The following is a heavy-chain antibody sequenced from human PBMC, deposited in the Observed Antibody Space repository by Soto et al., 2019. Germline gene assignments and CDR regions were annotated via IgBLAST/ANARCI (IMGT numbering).Heavy chain of an antibody. CDR1: GFTFDDYA. V-gene: IGHV3-9*01. D-gene: IGHD1-1*01. Sequence: EVQLVESGGGLVQPGRSLRLSCAASGFTFDDYAMHWVRQAPGKGLEWVSGISWNSGSIGYADSVKGRFTISRDNAKNSLYLQMNSLRAEDTALYHCARLSREGNNYYYYGMDVWGQGTTVTVSS. CDR3: ARLSREGNNYYYYGMDV. J-gene: IGHJ6*02. CDR2: ISWNSGSI.